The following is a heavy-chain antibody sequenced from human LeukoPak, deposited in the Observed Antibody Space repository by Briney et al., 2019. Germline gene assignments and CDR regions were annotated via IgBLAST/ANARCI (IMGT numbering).Heavy chain of an antibody. Sequence: GGSLRLSCAASGFTFTDYWMHWVRQAPGKGLVWVSRINSDGSNTMYADSVKGRFTISRDNAKNTLFLQMNNLRAEDTAVYYCAREGRYYGSGSHRDGFDIWGQGTMVTVSS. D-gene: IGHD3-10*01. CDR3: AREGRYYGSGSHRDGFDI. CDR2: INSDGSNT. CDR1: GFTFTDYW. V-gene: IGHV3-74*03. J-gene: IGHJ3*02.